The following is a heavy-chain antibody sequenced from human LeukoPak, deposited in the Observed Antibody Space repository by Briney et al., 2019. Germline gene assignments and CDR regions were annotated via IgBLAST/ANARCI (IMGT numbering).Heavy chain of an antibody. CDR1: GFTFSSYW. J-gene: IGHJ4*02. CDR2: IRPDVDER. Sequence: GGSLRLSCAASGFTFSSYWMNWVRQAPGKGLEWVANIRPDVDERLYVESVRGRFTISRDNAKNLLYLQMNSLRADDTAVYYCAREDGKFDYWGQGTLVTVSP. CDR3: AREDGKFDY. V-gene: IGHV3-7*01.